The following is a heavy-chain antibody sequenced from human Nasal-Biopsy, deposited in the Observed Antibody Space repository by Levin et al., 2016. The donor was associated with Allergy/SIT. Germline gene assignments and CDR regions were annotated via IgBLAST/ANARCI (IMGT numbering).Heavy chain of an antibody. D-gene: IGHD4-17*01. CDR3: ATLPPLPSYGDPYYSVY. Sequence: LRLSCTVSGGSISSGGHYWSWIRQHSGKGLEWIGYIHYRGSTYYNPSLKSRANILLDTSKNQFSLNLNSVTAADTAVYYCATLPPLPSYGDPYYSVYWGHGALVTVSS. CDR1: GGSISSGGHY. V-gene: IGHV4-31*03. J-gene: IGHJ4*01. CDR2: IHYRGST.